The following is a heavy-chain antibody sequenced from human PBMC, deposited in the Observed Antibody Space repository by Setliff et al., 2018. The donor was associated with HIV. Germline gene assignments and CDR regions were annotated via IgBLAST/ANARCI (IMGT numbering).Heavy chain of an antibody. CDR1: GGSISSHY. D-gene: IGHD1-26*01. Sequence: PSETLSLTCTVSGGSISSHYWAWIRQSPGKGLDWIGSIHHSGITYYNPSLKSRVTISVDTTTNQVSLQVNSVTAVDTAVYYCARVPHRVVGTTTLLYHFDYWGRGTLVTVSS. CDR2: IHHSGIT. V-gene: IGHV4-38-2*02. CDR3: ARVPHRVVGTTTLLYHFDY. J-gene: IGHJ4*02.